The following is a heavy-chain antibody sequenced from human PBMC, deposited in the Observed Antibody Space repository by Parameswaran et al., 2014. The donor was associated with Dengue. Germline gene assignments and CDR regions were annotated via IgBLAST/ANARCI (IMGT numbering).Heavy chain of an antibody. CDR3: ARINASGYSYGSIRGWVYYYYGMDV. D-gene: IGHD5-18*01. CDR1: GGSFSGYY. CDR2: INHSGST. J-gene: IGHJ6*02. Sequence: ASETLSLTCAVYGGSFSGYYWSWIRQPPGKGLEWIGEINHSGSTNYNPSLKSRVTISVDTSKNQFSLKLSSVTAADTAVYYCARINASGYSYGSIRGWVYYYYGMDVWGQGTTVTVSS. V-gene: IGHV4-34*01.